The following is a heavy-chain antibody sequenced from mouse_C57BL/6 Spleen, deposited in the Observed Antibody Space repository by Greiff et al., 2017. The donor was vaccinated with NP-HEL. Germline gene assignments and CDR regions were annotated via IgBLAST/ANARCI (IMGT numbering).Heavy chain of an antibody. J-gene: IGHJ4*01. Sequence: VQLQQSGPGLVQPSQSLSIPCTVSGFSLTSYGVHWVRQSPGKGLEWLGVIWSGGSTDYNAAFISRLSISKDNSKSQVFFKMNSLQADDTAIYYCARGYGSSFGLYYYAMDYWGQGTSVTVSS. CDR3: ARGYGSSFGLYYYAMDY. CDR2: IWSGGST. D-gene: IGHD1-1*01. CDR1: GFSLTSYG. V-gene: IGHV2-2*01.